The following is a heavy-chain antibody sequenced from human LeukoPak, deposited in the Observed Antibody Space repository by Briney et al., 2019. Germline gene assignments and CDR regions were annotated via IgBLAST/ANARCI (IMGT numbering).Heavy chain of an antibody. D-gene: IGHD2-2*01. V-gene: IGHV4-59*12. CDR1: GASISSYY. CDR2: IHYSGDT. CDR3: ARVLIVVVPAAIAPRWFDP. J-gene: IGHJ5*02. Sequence: SETLSLTCTVSGASISSYYWTWIRQPPGKGLEWIGYIHYSGDTKCNPSLKSRVTISVDRSKNQFSLKLSSVTAADTAVYYCARVLIVVVPAAIAPRWFDPWGQGILVTVSS.